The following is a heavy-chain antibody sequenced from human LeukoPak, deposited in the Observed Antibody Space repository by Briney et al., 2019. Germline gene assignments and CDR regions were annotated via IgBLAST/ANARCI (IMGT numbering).Heavy chain of an antibody. D-gene: IGHD3-22*01. CDR3: ARGSQYYYDSSGYPLPDY. CDR1: GGTFSNYA. J-gene: IGHJ4*02. Sequence: EASVKVSCKASGGTFSNYAISWVRQAPGQGLEWMGGIIPIFGTANYAQKFRGRVTITADESTSTAYMELSSLRSEDTAVYYCARGSQYYYDSSGYPLPDYWGQGTLVTVSS. CDR2: IIPIFGTA. V-gene: IGHV1-69*13.